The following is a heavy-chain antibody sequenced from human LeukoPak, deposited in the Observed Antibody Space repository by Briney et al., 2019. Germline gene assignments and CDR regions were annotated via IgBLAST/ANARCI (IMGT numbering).Heavy chain of an antibody. J-gene: IGHJ4*02. V-gene: IGHV1-69*05. CDR3: ARVLCSTSCYLDY. CDR2: IIPIFGTA. CDR1: GGTFSSYA. Sequence: ASVKVSCKASGGTFSSYAISWVRQAPGQGLEWMGGIIPIFGTANYAQKFQGRVTITTDESTSTAYMELSNLRSEDTAVYYCARVLCSTSCYLDYWGQGTLVTVSS. D-gene: IGHD2-2*01.